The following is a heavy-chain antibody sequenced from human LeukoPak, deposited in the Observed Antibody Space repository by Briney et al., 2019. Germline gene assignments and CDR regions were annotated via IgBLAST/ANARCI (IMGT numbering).Heavy chain of an antibody. V-gene: IGHV4-34*01. CDR3: ARTSIYYDSSGYRS. Sequence: SETLSLTCAVYGGSFSGYQWSWIRQPPGKGLEWIGEINHSGSTNYNPSLKSQVNISVDTSKNQFSLKLSSVTAADTGVYYCARTSIYYDSSGYRSWGQGTLVTVSS. J-gene: IGHJ5*02. CDR2: INHSGST. D-gene: IGHD3-22*01. CDR1: GGSFSGYQ.